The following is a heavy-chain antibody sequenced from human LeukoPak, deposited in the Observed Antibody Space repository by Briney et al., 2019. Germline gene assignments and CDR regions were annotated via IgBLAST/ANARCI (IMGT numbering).Heavy chain of an antibody. Sequence: TGGSLRLSCAASGFTFSSYGMHWVRQAPGKGLEWVTFIRYDGSNKYYADSVKGRFTISRDNSKNTLYLQMNSLRAEDTAVYYCAKEDRVGMDSSSWSYFDYWGQGTLVTISS. CDR2: IRYDGSNK. D-gene: IGHD6-13*01. J-gene: IGHJ4*02. V-gene: IGHV3-30*02. CDR1: GFTFSSYG. CDR3: AKEDRVGMDSSSWSYFDY.